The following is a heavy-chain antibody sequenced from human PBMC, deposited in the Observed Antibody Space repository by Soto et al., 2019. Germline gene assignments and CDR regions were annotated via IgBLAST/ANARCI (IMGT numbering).Heavy chain of an antibody. D-gene: IGHD3-22*01. V-gene: IGHV4-30-4*01. Sequence: PSETLSLTCTVSGRSISSGDYYWSWIRQPPGKGLEWIGYIYYSGSTYYNPSLKIRVTISVDTSKNQFSLKLSSVTAADTAVYYCARETSRYYTMIVGGGDYWGQGTLVTVSS. J-gene: IGHJ4*02. CDR3: ARETSRYYTMIVGGGDY. CDR2: IYYSGST. CDR1: GRSISSGDYY.